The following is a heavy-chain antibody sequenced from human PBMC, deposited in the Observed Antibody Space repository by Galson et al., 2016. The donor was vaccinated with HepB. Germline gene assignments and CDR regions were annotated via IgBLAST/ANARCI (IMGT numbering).Heavy chain of an antibody. CDR2: ISGSGYNT. Sequence: SLRLSCAASGFAFSDYAMTWVRQVPGKGLEWISGISGSGYNTYQPDSLKGRFTISRDNAKSTLYLHITSPRAEDTAVYFCAKRRNSNGGNCYPPATMYYHYAMDCWGQRTTVTVSS. CDR1: GFAFSDYA. CDR3: AKRRNSNGGNCYPPATMYYHYAMDC. V-gene: IGHV3-23*01. J-gene: IGHJ6*02. D-gene: IGHD2-15*01.